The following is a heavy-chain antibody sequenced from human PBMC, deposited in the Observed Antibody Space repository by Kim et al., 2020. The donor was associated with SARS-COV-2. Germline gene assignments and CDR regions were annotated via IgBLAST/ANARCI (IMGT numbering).Heavy chain of an antibody. V-gene: IGHV3-21*01. J-gene: IGHJ6*02. Sequence: GGSLRLSCAASGFTFSSYSMNWVRQAPGKGLEWVSSISSSSSYIYYADSVKGRFTISRDNAKNSLYLQMNSLRAEDTAVYYCARDQWFGELSLPLYYYGMDVWGQGTTVTVSS. D-gene: IGHD3-10*01. CDR1: GFTFSSYS. CDR2: ISSSSSYI. CDR3: ARDQWFGELSLPLYYYGMDV.